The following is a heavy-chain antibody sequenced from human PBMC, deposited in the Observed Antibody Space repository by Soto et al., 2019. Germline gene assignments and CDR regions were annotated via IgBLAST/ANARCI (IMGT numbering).Heavy chain of an antibody. CDR3: ARQVATSRGHFDY. J-gene: IGHJ4*02. CDR1: GGTFGSYT. V-gene: IGHV1-69*02. CDR2: IIPIVDIA. Sequence: ASVKVSCKASGGTFGSYTFSWVRQAPGQGLEWMGRIIPIVDIANYAQKFQGRVTITADKSTTTAYMELSSLRSEDTAVYYCARQVATSRGHFDYWGQGTLVTVSS. D-gene: IGHD5-12*01.